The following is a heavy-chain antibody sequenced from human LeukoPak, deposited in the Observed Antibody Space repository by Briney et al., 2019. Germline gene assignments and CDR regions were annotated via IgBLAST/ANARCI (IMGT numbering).Heavy chain of an antibody. CDR3: AGETRNGYSFDY. V-gene: IGHV3-48*01. CDR2: ITYSSSTT. CDR1: GFTFSNYG. D-gene: IGHD3-22*01. Sequence: PGGSLRLSCAASGFTFSNYGMVWVRQAPGKGLEWVSYITYSSSTTYYADSVKGRFTISRDNAKNSLYLQMNSLRAEDTAVYYCAGETRNGYSFDYWGQGTLVTVS. J-gene: IGHJ4*02.